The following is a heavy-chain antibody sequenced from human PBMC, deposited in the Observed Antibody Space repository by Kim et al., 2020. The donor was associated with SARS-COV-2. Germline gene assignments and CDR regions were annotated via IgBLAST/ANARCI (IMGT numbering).Heavy chain of an antibody. CDR3: ARAGYCSSTSCYLEWFDP. CDR1: GDSVSSNSAA. Sequence: SQTLSLTCAISGDSVSSNSAAWNWIRQSPSRGLEWLGRTYYRSKWYNDYAVSVKSRITINPDTSKNQFSLQLNSVTPEDTAVYYCARAGYCSSTSCYLEWFDPWGQGTLVTVSS. CDR2: TYYRSKWYN. J-gene: IGHJ5*02. V-gene: IGHV6-1*01. D-gene: IGHD2-2*01.